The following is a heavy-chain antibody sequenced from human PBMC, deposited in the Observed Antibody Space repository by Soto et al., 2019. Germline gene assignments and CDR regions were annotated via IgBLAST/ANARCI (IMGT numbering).Heavy chain of an antibody. V-gene: IGHV3-23*01. CDR2: ISGSGGST. J-gene: IGHJ4*02. D-gene: IGHD3-22*01. CDR1: GFTFSSYA. Sequence: EVQLLESGGGLVQPGGSLRLSCAASGFTFSSYAMSWVRQAPGKGLEWVSAISGSGGSTYYADSVKGRFPISRDNSKNTLYLQMNSLRAEDTAVYYCAKATYYYDSSGYYPRFDYWGQGTLVTVSS. CDR3: AKATYYYDSSGYYPRFDY.